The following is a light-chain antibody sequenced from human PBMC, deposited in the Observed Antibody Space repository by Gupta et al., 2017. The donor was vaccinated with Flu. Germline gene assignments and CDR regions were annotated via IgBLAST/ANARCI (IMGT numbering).Light chain of an antibody. CDR3: QKYNNAPNT. CDR1: QGISNY. Sequence: SLSASVGDRVTITCRASQGISNYLAWYQQKPGKVPKLLIYAASTLQSGVPSRFIGSGSGTDFTLTISSLQPEDVATYYCQKYNNAPNTFGQGTKLEIK. V-gene: IGKV1-27*01. J-gene: IGKJ2*01. CDR2: AAS.